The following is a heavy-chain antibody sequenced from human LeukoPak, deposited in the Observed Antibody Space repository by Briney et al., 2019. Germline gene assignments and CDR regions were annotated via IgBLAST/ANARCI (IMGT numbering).Heavy chain of an antibody. D-gene: IGHD3-22*01. CDR1: GGSFSGYY. CDR3: ARYPRYYYDSSGPVDY. V-gene: IGHV4-34*01. CDR2: INHSGST. Sequence: SETLSLTCAVYGGSFSGYYWSWIRQPPGKGLEWIGEINHSGSTNYNPSLKSRVTISVDTSKNQFSLKLSSVTAADTAVYYCARYPRYYYDSSGPVDYWGQGTLVTVSS. J-gene: IGHJ4*02.